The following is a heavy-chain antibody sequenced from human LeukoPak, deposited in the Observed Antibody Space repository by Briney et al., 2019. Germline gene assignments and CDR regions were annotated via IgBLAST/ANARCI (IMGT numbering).Heavy chain of an antibody. V-gene: IGHV3-30-3*01. CDR3: ARGYGSGSYYKH. Sequence: GGSLRLSCAASGFTFSSYAMHWVRQAPGKGLEWVAVISYDGSNKYYADSVKGRFTISRDNSKNTLYLQMNSLRAEDTAAYYCARGYGSGSYYKHWGQGTLVTVSS. CDR1: GFTFSSYA. CDR2: ISYDGSNK. J-gene: IGHJ1*01. D-gene: IGHD3-10*01.